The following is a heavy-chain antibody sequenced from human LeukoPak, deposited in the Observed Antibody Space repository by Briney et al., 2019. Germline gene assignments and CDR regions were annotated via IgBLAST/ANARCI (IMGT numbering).Heavy chain of an antibody. CDR2: ISSSSSYI. V-gene: IGHV3-21*01. J-gene: IGHJ4*02. D-gene: IGHD2-15*01. CDR1: GFTFSSYS. Sequence: PGGSLRLSCAASGFTFSSYSMNWVRQAPGKGLEWVSSISSSSSYIYYADSVKGRFTISRDNAKNSLCLQMNSLRAEDTAVYYCARDMSRGGSCLEYWGQGTLVTVSS. CDR3: ARDMSRGGSCLEY.